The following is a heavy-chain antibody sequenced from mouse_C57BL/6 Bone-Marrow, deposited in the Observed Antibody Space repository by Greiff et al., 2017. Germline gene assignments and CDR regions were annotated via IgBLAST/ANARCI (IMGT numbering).Heavy chain of an antibody. V-gene: IGHV1-69*01. J-gene: IGHJ1*03. Sequence: KQSCKASGYTFTSYWMHWVKQRPGQGLEWIGEIDPSDSYTNYNQKFKGKSTLTVDKSSSTAYMQLSSLTSEDSAVYYCARGDYYGSSYRYFDVWGTGTTVTVSS. CDR1: GYTFTSYW. D-gene: IGHD1-1*01. CDR2: IDPSDSYT. CDR3: ARGDYYGSSYRYFDV.